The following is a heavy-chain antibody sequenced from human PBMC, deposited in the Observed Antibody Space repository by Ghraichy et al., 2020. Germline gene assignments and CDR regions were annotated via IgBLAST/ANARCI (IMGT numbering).Heavy chain of an antibody. CDR3: AKDSYDILTGPIT. CDR1: GFTFSDYA. Sequence: GGSLRLSCAASGFTFSDYALTWVRQAPGKGLEWVSTITVGGGSTSYVDSVKGRFTISRDNSKNTLYLQMNSLRAEDTAVYYCAKDSYDILTGPITWGQGTLVTVSS. J-gene: IGHJ4*02. V-gene: IGHV3-23*01. D-gene: IGHD3-9*01. CDR2: ITVGGGST.